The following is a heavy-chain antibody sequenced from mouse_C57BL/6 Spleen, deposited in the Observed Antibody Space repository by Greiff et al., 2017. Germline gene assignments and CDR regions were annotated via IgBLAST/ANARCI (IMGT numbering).Heavy chain of an antibody. CDR2: ISYDGSN. CDR1: GYSITSGYY. D-gene: IGHD2-3*01. CDR3: ARDGYYDAY. V-gene: IGHV3-6*01. J-gene: IGHJ3*01. Sequence: EVQLQESGPGLVKPSQSPSLTCSVTGYSITSGYYWNWIRQFPGNKLEWMGYISYDGSNNYNPSLKNRISITRDTSKNQFFLKLNSVTTEDTATYYCARDGYYDAYWGQGTLVTVSA.